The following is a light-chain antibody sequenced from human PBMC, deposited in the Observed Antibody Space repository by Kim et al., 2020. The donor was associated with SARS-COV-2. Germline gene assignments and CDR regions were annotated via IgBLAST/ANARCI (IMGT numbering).Light chain of an antibody. CDR2: GAS. CDR3: QQYGISSMYT. CDR1: QSVSSSY. J-gene: IGKJ2*01. Sequence: PGERATLSCRASQSVSSSYLAWYQQKPGQAPRLLIYGASSRATGIPDRFSGSGSGTDFTLTISRLEPEDFAVYYCQQYGISSMYTFGQGTKLEI. V-gene: IGKV3-20*01.